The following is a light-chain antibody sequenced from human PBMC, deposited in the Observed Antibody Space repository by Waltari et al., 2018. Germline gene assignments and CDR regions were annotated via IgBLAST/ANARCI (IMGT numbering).Light chain of an antibody. V-gene: IGKV3-20*01. CDR2: GAS. Sequence: EIVLTQSPGTLPLSPWERGTLSCRASQSVSWFLAWYQQKPGQAPRPLIYGASTRATGIPDRFSGSGSGTDFSLNISRLEPEDFAVYYCQKYDRLPATFGQGTKVEIK. J-gene: IGKJ1*01. CDR1: QSVSWF. CDR3: QKYDRLPAT.